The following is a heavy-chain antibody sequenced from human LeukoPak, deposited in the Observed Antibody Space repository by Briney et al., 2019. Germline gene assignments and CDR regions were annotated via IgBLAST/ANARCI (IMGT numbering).Heavy chain of an antibody. D-gene: IGHD2-21*02. V-gene: IGHV4-38-2*02. CDR2: IYHSGST. CDR1: GYSISSGYY. J-gene: IGHJ3*02. Sequence: SETLSLTCIVSGYSISSGYYWGWIRQPPGKGLEWIGSIYHSGSTNYNPSLKGRVTISVDTSKNQFSLKLSSVTAADTAVYYCARDSSAFCGGDCLPAFDIWGQGTMVTVSS. CDR3: ARDSSAFCGGDCLPAFDI.